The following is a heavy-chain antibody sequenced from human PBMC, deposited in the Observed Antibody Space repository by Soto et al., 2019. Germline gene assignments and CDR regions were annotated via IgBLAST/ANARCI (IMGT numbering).Heavy chain of an antibody. CDR3: AKLRLNDFWSGYPDHYWYFDL. V-gene: IGHV3-23*01. Sequence: EVQLLETGGGLVQPGGSLRLSCAASGFTFISYAMSWVRQAPGKGLEWVSAISGSGGSTYYADSVKGRFTISRDNSKNTLYLQMNSLRAEDTAVYYCAKLRLNDFWSGYPDHYWYFDLWGRGTLVTVSS. CDR2: ISGSGGST. CDR1: GFTFISYA. J-gene: IGHJ2*01. D-gene: IGHD3-3*01.